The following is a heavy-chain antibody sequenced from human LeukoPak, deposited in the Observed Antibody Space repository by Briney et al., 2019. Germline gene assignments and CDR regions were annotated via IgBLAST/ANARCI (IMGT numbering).Heavy chain of an antibody. CDR1: GYTFTSYG. J-gene: IGHJ6*02. Sequence: ASVKVSCKASGYTFTSYGISWVRQAPGQGLEWMGRISAYNGNTNYAQKLQGRVTMTTDTSTSTAYMELRSLRSDDTAVYYCARDRYDYVWGSYFPPYGMDVWGQGTTVTVSS. D-gene: IGHD3-16*01. CDR2: ISAYNGNT. V-gene: IGHV1-18*01. CDR3: ARDRYDYVWGSYFPPYGMDV.